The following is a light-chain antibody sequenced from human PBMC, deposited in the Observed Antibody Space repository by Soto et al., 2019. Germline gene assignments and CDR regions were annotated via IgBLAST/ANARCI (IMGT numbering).Light chain of an antibody. J-gene: IGLJ2*01. CDR1: SSDVGSYNR. Sequence: QSALTQPPSVSGSPGQSVTISCTGTSSDVGSYNRVSWYQQPPGTAPKLMIYGVSNRPSGVPDRFSGSKSGNTASLTISGLQAEDEADYYCSLYTSSSTVVFGGGTKLTVL. V-gene: IGLV2-18*01. CDR3: SLYTSSSTVV. CDR2: GVS.